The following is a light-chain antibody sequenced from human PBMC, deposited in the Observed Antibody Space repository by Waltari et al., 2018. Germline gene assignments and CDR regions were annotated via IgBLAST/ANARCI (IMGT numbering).Light chain of an antibody. CDR2: KGL. Sequence: QTVVTQEPSLSVSPGGTVTLTCALSSGSLSSTSYATWYQQTPGHAPRTLVYKGLSRSSGVPDRFSGSILGNKAALTITGAQADDESDYYCSLYMGSGIWVFGGGTRLTVL. CDR1: SGSLSSTSY. J-gene: IGLJ3*02. CDR3: SLYMGSGIWV. V-gene: IGLV8-61*01.